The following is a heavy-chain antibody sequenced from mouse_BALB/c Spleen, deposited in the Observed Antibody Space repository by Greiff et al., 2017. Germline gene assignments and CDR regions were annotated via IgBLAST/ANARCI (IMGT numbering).Heavy chain of an antibody. CDR3: ARYYGNSYYYAMDY. CDR2: ISYSGST. CDR1: GDSITSGY. V-gene: IGHV3-8*02. Sequence: EVKLQESGPSLVKPSQTLSLTCSVTGDSITSGYWNWIRKFPGNKLEYMGYISYSGSTYYNPSLKSRISITRDTSKNQYYLQLNSVTTEDTATYYCARYYGNSYYYAMDYWGQGTSVTVSS. J-gene: IGHJ4*01. D-gene: IGHD2-1*01.